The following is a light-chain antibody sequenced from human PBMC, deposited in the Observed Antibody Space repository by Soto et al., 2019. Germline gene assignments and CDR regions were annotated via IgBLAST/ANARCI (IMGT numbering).Light chain of an antibody. CDR3: QQYNSYPYA. V-gene: IGKV1-5*03. CDR2: KAS. J-gene: IGKJ2*01. CDR1: QSINSW. Sequence: DIQMTQSPSTLSASVGDRVTITCRASQSINSWLAWYQQKPGKAPKLLIYKASSLESGVPSRFSGSGSGTEFTLTISSLQSDDFVAYYCQQYNSYPYAFGQGTKLEIK.